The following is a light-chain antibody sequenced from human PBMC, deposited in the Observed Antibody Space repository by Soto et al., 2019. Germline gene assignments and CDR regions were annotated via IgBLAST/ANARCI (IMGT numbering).Light chain of an antibody. J-gene: IGKJ4*01. CDR2: AAS. CDR1: QNIATH. Sequence: DIQMTQSPSSLSASVGDRVTITCRASQNIATHLNWYRQQPGKSPRLLIHAASTLESEVASRFSGSGSGTDFALTIASLQAEDFATYYCQHSHSAPLSIGGENKIVIK. CDR3: QHSHSAPLS. V-gene: IGKV1-39*01.